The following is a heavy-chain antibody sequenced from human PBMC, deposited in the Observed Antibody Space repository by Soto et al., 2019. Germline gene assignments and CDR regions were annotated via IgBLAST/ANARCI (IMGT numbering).Heavy chain of an antibody. J-gene: IGHJ6*02. CDR1: GGSFTDYS. CDR3: ARGYYDDYNDYGLDV. V-gene: IGHV4-34*01. D-gene: IGHD3-3*01. CDR2: INHNGST. Sequence: QVQLQQWGAGMLKPSETLSLICTVYGGSFTDYSWNWIRQPPGKGLEWIGEINHNGSTNYNPPLKSRVIIXXDXSMXQFSLKLSSVSAADTAVYYCARGYYDDYNDYGLDVWGQGTTVTVS.